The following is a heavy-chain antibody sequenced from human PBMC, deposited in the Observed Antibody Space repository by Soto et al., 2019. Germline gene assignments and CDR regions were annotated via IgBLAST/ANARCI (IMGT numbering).Heavy chain of an antibody. V-gene: IGHV1-69*13. J-gene: IGHJ4*02. Sequence: GASVKVSCTASGCTFSSYAISWVRQAPGQGLEWMGGIIPIFGTANYAQKFQGRVTITADESTSTAYMELSSLRSEDTAVYYCARGPRYDILTGYQPFDYWGQGTLVTVSS. CDR2: IIPIFGTA. CDR3: ARGPRYDILTGYQPFDY. CDR1: GCTFSSYA. D-gene: IGHD3-9*01.